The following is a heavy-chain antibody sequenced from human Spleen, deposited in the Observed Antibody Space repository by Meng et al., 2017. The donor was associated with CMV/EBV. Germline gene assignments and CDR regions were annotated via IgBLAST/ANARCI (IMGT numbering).Heavy chain of an antibody. CDR1: GYTFTSYG. V-gene: IGHV1-18*01. Sequence: ASVKVAGKASGYTFTSYGISWVRQAPGQGLEWMGWISAYNGNTNYAQKLQGRVTMTTDTSTSTAYMELRSLRSDDTAVYYCASSGTIFGQKYYFDYWGQGTLVTVSS. D-gene: IGHD3-3*01. CDR3: ASSGTIFGQKYYFDY. CDR2: ISAYNGNT. J-gene: IGHJ4*02.